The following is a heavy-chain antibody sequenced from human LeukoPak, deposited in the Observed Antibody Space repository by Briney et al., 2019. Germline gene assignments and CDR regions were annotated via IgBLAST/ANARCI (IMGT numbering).Heavy chain of an antibody. J-gene: IGHJ4*02. CDR2: INPSGGST. CDR1: GGTFTSYY. CDR3: AREGPSYNFDY. Sequence: ASVKVSCKASGGTFTSYYMHWVRQAPGQGLEWMGIINPSGGSTSYAQKFQGRVTMTRDTSTSTVYMELSSLRSEDTAVYYCAREGPSYNFDYWGQGTLVTVSS. V-gene: IGHV1-46*01. D-gene: IGHD1-26*01.